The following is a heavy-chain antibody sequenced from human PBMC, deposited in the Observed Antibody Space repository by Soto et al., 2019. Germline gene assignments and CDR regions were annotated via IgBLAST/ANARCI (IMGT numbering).Heavy chain of an antibody. CDR1: GFTFSSYA. Sequence: EVQLLESGGGLVQPGGSLRLSCAASGFTFSSYAMSWVRQAPGKGLEWVSAISGSGGSTYYADSVKGRFTISRDNSKNTLYLQMNSLRAEVTAVYYCAKDPSGSGSYYPFDYWGQGTLVTVSS. J-gene: IGHJ4*02. CDR2: ISGSGGST. CDR3: AKDPSGSGSYYPFDY. D-gene: IGHD3-10*01. V-gene: IGHV3-23*01.